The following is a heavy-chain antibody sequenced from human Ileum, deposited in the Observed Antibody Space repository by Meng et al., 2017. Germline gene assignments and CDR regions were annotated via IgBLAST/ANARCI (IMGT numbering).Heavy chain of an antibody. CDR2: IFDTGPP. CDR1: GGSISSGDYY. Sequence: VQLQESGPGLVKSSQTLSLTCTVSGGSISSGDYYWSWIRQPPGKGLEWIGYIFDTGPPSYSPPLRSRLSISMDTSKNQFSLRLTSVSAADTAVYYCAASLDGNRFDPGGQGTLVTV. D-gene: IGHD1-26*01. V-gene: IGHV4-30-4*01. J-gene: IGHJ5*02. CDR3: AASLDGNRFDP.